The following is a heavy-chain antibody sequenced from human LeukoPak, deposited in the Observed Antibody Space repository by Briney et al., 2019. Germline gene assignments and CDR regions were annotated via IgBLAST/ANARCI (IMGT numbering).Heavy chain of an antibody. CDR1: GFTFSSYS. CDR2: ISSSSSTI. J-gene: IGHJ4*02. V-gene: IGHV3-48*04. Sequence: GGSLRLSCAASGFTFSSYSMNWVRQAPGKGLEWVSYISSSSSTIYYADSVKGRFTISRDNAKNSLYLQMNSLRAEDTAVYYCASEPVGADDYWGQGTLVTVSS. D-gene: IGHD1-26*01. CDR3: ASEPVGADDY.